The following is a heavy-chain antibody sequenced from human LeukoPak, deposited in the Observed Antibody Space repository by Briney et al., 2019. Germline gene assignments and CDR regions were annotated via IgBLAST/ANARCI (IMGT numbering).Heavy chain of an antibody. J-gene: IGHJ6*03. V-gene: IGHV3-73*01. D-gene: IGHD5-18*01. CDR2: IRSKVNSYAT. Sequence: QPGGSLRLSCAASGFTFSGSAMHWVRQASGKGLEWVGRIRSKVNSYATAYAASVKGRFTISRDDSKNTAYLQMNSLKTEDTAVYYCTRLDSSYGRRYYYYYYYMDVWGKGTTVTVSS. CDR3: TRLDSSYGRRYYYYYYYMDV. CDR1: GFTFSGSA.